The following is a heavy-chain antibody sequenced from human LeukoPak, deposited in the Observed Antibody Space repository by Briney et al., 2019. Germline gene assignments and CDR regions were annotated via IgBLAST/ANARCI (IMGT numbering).Heavy chain of an antibody. V-gene: IGHV3-30*04. Sequence: GGSLRLSCAASGFSFRTYSVHWVRQAPGKGLECVAAISYDGGSGHYADSVKGRFTISRDNAKRSLYLQMNSLRDEDTAVYYCARDPASGGFDSWGQGILVTVSS. CDR1: GFSFRTYS. CDR3: ARDPASGGFDS. J-gene: IGHJ4*02. D-gene: IGHD2-15*01. CDR2: ISYDGGSG.